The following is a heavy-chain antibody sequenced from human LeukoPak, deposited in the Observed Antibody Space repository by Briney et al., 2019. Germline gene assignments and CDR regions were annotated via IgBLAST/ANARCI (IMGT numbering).Heavy chain of an antibody. CDR3: ARVGSVAVAGGGFYYFDY. D-gene: IGHD6-19*01. V-gene: IGHV4-59*01. CDR1: GGSISSYY. CDR2: IYYSGST. J-gene: IGHJ4*02. Sequence: PSETLSLTCTVSGGSISSYYWSWIRQPPGKGLEWIGYIYYSGSTNYNPSLKSRVTISVDTSKNQFSLKLSSVTAADTAVYYCARVGSVAVAGGGFYYFDYWGQGTLVTVSS.